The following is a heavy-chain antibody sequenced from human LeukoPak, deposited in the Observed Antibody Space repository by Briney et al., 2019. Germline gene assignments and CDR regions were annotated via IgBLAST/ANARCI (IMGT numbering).Heavy chain of an antibody. J-gene: IGHJ4*02. CDR1: GGSFSGYY. Sequence: SEILSLTCAVYGGSFSGYYWSWIRQPPGKGLEWIGEINHSGSTNYNPSLKSRVTISVDTSKNQFSLKLSSVTAADTAVYYCARKQNYYFDYWGQGTLVAVSS. D-gene: IGHD1-7*01. CDR3: ARKQNYYFDY. CDR2: INHSGST. V-gene: IGHV4-34*01.